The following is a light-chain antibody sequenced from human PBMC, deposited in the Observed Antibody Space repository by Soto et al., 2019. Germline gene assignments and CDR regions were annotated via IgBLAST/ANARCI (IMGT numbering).Light chain of an antibody. J-gene: IGLJ2*01. CDR2: KND. V-gene: IGLV1-51*02. CDR3: VTWHDSLNAVV. CDR1: GSNVGKNY. Sequence: QSVLTQPPSVSAAPGQTVTISCSGSGSNVGKNYVSWYQQFPGTAPKLLISKNDQRPSGIPDRFSGSKSATSATLGITGLQTADEADYYCVTWHDSLNAVVFGGGTKLTVL.